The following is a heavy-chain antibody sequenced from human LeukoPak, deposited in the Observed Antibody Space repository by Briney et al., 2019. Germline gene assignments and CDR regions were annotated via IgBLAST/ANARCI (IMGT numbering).Heavy chain of an antibody. D-gene: IGHD3-3*01. CDR1: GGSISSGGYY. CDR3: ARLRGLEMSYYFDY. Sequence: SQTLSLTCTVSGGSISSGGYYWSWIRQHPGKGLEWIGYISYSGSTYYNPSLKSRVTISVDTSKNQFSLKLSSVTAADTAVYYCARLRGLEMSYYFDYWGQGTLVTVSS. CDR2: ISYSGST. J-gene: IGHJ4*02. V-gene: IGHV4-31*03.